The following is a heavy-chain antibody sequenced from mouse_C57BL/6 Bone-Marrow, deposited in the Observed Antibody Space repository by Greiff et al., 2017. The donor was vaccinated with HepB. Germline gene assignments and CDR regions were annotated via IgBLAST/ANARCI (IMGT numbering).Heavy chain of an antibody. CDR3: ARREYYSNWGY. Sequence: EVQLQQSGPELVKPGASVKISCKASGYTFTDYYMNWVKQSHGKSLEWIGDINPNNGGTSYNQKFKGKATLTVDKSSSTAYMELRSLTSEDSAVYYCARREYYSNWGYWGQGTTLTVSS. V-gene: IGHV1-26*01. CDR1: GYTFTDYY. J-gene: IGHJ2*01. D-gene: IGHD2-5*01. CDR2: INPNNGGT.